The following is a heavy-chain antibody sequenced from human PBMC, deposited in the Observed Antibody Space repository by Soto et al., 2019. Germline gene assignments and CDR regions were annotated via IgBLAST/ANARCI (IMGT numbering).Heavy chain of an antibody. CDR1: GFTFSSYS. CDR2: ISSSSSTI. D-gene: IGHD3-16*01. CDR3: AREGVDYDYIWGSPDY. Sequence: VQLVESGGGLVQPGGSLRLSCAASGFTFSSYSMNWVRQAPGKGLEWVSYISSSSSTIYYADSVKGRFTISRDNAKNSLYLQMNSLRAEDTAVYYCAREGVDYDYIWGSPDYWGQGTLVTVSS. V-gene: IGHV3-48*01. J-gene: IGHJ4*02.